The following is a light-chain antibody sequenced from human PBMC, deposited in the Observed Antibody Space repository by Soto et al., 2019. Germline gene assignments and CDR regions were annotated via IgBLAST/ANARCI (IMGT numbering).Light chain of an antibody. CDR1: SSDVGGYNY. V-gene: IGLV2-14*01. CDR3: SSYTSSSTWV. Sequence: QSVLTQPASVSGSPGQSSTISCTGTSSDVGGYNYVSWYQQHPGKVPKLMIYDVSNRPSGVSNRFSGSKSGNTASLTISGLQAEDEADYYCSSYTSSSTWVLGGGTKVTVL. J-gene: IGLJ3*02. CDR2: DVS.